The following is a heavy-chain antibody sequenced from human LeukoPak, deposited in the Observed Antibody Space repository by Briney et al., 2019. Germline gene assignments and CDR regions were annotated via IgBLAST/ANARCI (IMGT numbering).Heavy chain of an antibody. CDR1: GFTFSSYS. V-gene: IGHV3-21*01. CDR2: ISSSSSYI. Sequence: GGSLRLSCAASGFTFSSYSMNWVRQAPGKGLEWVSSISSSSSYIYYADSVKGRFTISRDNAKNSLYLQMNSLRAEDTAVYYCARDCSSTSCFDYWGQGTLVTVSS. J-gene: IGHJ4*02. CDR3: ARDCSSTSCFDY. D-gene: IGHD2-2*01.